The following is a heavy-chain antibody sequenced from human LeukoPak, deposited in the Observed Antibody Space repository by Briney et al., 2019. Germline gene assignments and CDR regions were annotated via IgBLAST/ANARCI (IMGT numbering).Heavy chain of an antibody. Sequence: SETLSLTCTVSGYSISSGYYWGWIRQPPGKGLEWIGSIYHSGSTNYNPSLKSRVTISVDTSKNQFSLKLSSVTAADTAVYYCARDRCMVRGYPGRAFDIWGQGTVVTVSS. CDR3: ARDRCMVRGYPGRAFDI. V-gene: IGHV4-38-2*02. CDR1: GYSISSGYY. CDR2: IYHSGST. J-gene: IGHJ3*02. D-gene: IGHD3-10*01.